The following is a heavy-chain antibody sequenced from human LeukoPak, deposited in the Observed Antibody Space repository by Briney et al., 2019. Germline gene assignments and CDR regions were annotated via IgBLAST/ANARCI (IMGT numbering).Heavy chain of an antibody. CDR3: ALQSGYSSGWHIDY. Sequence: GGSLRLSCAASGFTFSSYGMHWVRQAPGKGLEWVAVTSYDGSNKYYADSVKGRFTISRDNSKNTLYLQMNSLRAEDTAVYYCALQSGYSSGWHIDYWGQGTLVTVSS. J-gene: IGHJ4*02. V-gene: IGHV3-30*03. CDR2: TSYDGSNK. D-gene: IGHD6-19*01. CDR1: GFTFSSYG.